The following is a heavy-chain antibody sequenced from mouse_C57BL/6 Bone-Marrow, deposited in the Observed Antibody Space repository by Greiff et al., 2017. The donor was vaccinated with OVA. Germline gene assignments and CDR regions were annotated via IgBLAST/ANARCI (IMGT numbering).Heavy chain of an antibody. D-gene: IGHD1-1*01. CDR1: GFTFSGYG. CDR3: ARQYYNGKDFDY. V-gene: IGHV5-6*01. CDR2: ISRGSSYT. Sequence: EVQRVESGGDLVKPGGSLKLSCAASGFTFSGYGMSWVRQTPDKRLEWVATISRGSSYTYYPSSVQGRFTISRDNAKNNLYLQMSSLKSEDTAKHSSARQYYNGKDFDYWGQGTTLTVSS. J-gene: IGHJ2*01.